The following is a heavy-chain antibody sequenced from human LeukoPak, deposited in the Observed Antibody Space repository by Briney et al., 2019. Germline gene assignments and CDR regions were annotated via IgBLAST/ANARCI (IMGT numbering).Heavy chain of an antibody. CDR3: ARAPGVIKFDP. CDR1: LCTLSDYY. Sequence: RGALRHSCVASLCTLSDYYMSSIRPAPGRGVDWVSYISSSGSTIYYADSVKGRFTISRDNAKNSLYLQMNSLRAEDTAVYYCARAPGVIKFDPWGQGTLVTVSS. J-gene: IGHJ5*02. V-gene: IGHV3-11*01. D-gene: IGHD3-16*02. CDR2: ISSSGSTI.